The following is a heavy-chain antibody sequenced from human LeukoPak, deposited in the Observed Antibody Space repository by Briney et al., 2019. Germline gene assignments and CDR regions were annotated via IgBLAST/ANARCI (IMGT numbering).Heavy chain of an antibody. CDR2: IYYSGTT. D-gene: IGHD6-19*01. Sequence: SETLSLTCTVSGGSINNYCWNWIRQPPGKGLEWIAYIYYSGTTHSNPPPKCRATISVDTSKTQFSLKLNSVPAADTAVYYCARLAPHSSGWYHYFDYWGQGTLVTVSS. J-gene: IGHJ4*02. CDR3: ARLAPHSSGWYHYFDY. V-gene: IGHV4-59*01. CDR1: GGSINNYC.